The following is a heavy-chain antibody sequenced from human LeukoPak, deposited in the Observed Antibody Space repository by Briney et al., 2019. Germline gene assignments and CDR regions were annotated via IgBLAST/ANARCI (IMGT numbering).Heavy chain of an antibody. Sequence: GESLKISCKGSEYSFPNYWIGWVRPLPGKGLEWMGIIYPGDSDTRYRPSFQGQVTISVDKSINTAYLQWSSLKASDTAMYYCARYHYDGSGYPYWGQGTLVTVSS. J-gene: IGHJ4*02. V-gene: IGHV5-51*01. D-gene: IGHD3-22*01. CDR3: ARYHYDGSGYPY. CDR1: EYSFPNYW. CDR2: IYPGDSDT.